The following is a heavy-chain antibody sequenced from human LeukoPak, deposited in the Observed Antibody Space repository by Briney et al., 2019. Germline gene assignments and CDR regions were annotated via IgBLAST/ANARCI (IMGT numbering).Heavy chain of an antibody. CDR1: GYSFTGYF. CDR2: INPNSGDT. D-gene: IGHD3-10*01. V-gene: IGHV1-2*02. J-gene: IGHJ6*02. Sequence: GASVKVSRKCSGYSFTGYFMHWVRQAPGQGLEWMGWINPNSGDTKYAQRFQGRVTMTRDTSINTAYMELRRLTSDDTAVYYCARVPSMIRGVVNYGMDVWGQGTTVTVSS. CDR3: ARVPSMIRGVVNYGMDV.